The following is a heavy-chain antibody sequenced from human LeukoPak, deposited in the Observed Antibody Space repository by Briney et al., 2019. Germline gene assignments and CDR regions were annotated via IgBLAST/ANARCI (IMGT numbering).Heavy chain of an antibody. J-gene: IGHJ4*02. CDR1: GFTFSSYG. Sequence: GRSLRLSCAASGFTFSSYGMHWARQAPGKGLEWVAVIWYDGSNKYYADPVKGRFTIPRDNSKNTLYLQMNSLRAEDTAVYYCAKELEYYFDYWGQGTLVTVSS. CDR3: AKELEYYFDY. CDR2: IWYDGSNK. D-gene: IGHD1-1*01. V-gene: IGHV3-33*06.